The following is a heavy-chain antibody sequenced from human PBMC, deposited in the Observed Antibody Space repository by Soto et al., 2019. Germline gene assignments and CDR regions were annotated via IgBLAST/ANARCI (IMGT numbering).Heavy chain of an antibody. D-gene: IGHD7-27*01. J-gene: IGHJ4*02. CDR2: MNPNNGNT. Sequence: ASVKVSCKASGYTFTSHDIKWVRQTTGQGPEWMEWMNPNNGNTGYAQKFQGRVTMTRSTSVSTAYMEQSSLRSEDTAVYYCVKGPRNWGFDYWGQGTLVTVSS. CDR1: GYTFTSHD. CDR3: VKGPRNWGFDY. V-gene: IGHV1-8*01.